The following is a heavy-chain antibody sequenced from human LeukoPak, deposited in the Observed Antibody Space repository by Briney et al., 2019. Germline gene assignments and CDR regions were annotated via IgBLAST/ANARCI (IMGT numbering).Heavy chain of an antibody. D-gene: IGHD4-17*01. CDR1: GFTFSSYD. CDR3: ARGAYGDYRSFDY. CDR2: IGTAGDT. J-gene: IGHJ4*02. V-gene: IGHV3-13*01. Sequence: GGSLRLSCAASGFTFSSYDMHWVRRATGKGLEWVSAIGTAGDTYYPGSVKGRFTISRENAKNSLYLQMNSLRAGDTAVYYCARGAYGDYRSFDYWGQGTLVTVSS.